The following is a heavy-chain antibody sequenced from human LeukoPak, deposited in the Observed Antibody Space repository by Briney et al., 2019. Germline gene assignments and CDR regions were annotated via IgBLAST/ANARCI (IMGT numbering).Heavy chain of an antibody. CDR2: INHSGST. J-gene: IGHJ3*02. V-gene: IGHV4-34*01. CDR3: ARVAGAFNS. Sequence: SETLSLTCAVYGGSFSGYYWSWIRRPPGKGLEWIGEINHSGSTNYNPSLKSRVTISVDTSKNQFSLKLSSVTAADTAVYYCARVAGAFNSAGQARIVT. CDR1: GGSFSGYY.